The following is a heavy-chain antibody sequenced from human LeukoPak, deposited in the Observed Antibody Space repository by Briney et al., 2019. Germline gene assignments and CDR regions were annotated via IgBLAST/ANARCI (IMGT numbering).Heavy chain of an antibody. CDR1: GFTFSSYA. D-gene: IGHD3-22*01. V-gene: IGHV3-23*01. Sequence: GGSLRLSCAASGFTFSSYAMSWVRQAPGKGLEWVSGLTGSGGNTYYADSVKGRFTISRDNSKNTLYLQMNSLRAEDTAVYYCAKEDYYDSSGYYPSGDYWGQGTLVTVSS. J-gene: IGHJ4*02. CDR3: AKEDYYDSSGYYPSGDY. CDR2: LTGSGGNT.